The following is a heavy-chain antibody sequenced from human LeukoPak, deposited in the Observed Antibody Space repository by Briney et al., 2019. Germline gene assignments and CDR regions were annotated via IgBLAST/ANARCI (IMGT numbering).Heavy chain of an antibody. CDR1: GFTVSSNY. CDR3: AKFLGSHYFDY. J-gene: IGHJ4*02. CDR2: IYSGGST. Sequence: GGSLRLSCAASGFTVSSNYMSWVRQAPGKGLEWVSVIYSGGSTYYADSVKGRFTISRDNSKNTLYLQMNSLRAEDTAVYYCAKFLGSHYFDYWGQGTLVTVSS. D-gene: IGHD2-21*01. V-gene: IGHV3-66*01.